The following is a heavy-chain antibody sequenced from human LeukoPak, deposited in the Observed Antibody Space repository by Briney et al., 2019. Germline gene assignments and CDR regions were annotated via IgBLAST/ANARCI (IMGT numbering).Heavy chain of an antibody. CDR1: GGSFSGYY. CDR3: ARGGRFLEWLLYFDY. V-gene: IGHV4-34*01. Sequence: TSETLSLTCAVYGGSFSGYYWSWIRQPPGKGLEWIGEINHSGSTNYNPSLKSRVTISVDTSKNQFSLKLSSVTAADTAVYYCARGGRFLEWLLYFDYWGQGTLFTVSS. D-gene: IGHD3-3*01. J-gene: IGHJ4*02. CDR2: INHSGST.